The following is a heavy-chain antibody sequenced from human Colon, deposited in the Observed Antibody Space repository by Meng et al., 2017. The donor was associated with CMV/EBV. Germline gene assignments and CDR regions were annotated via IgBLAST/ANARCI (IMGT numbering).Heavy chain of an antibody. J-gene: IGHJ4*02. Sequence: GGSLRLSCAASGFSFITSSMHWVRQAPGKGLEYVSAIRRDGRNKYYADSLKGRFTISRDNSKNTLYLEMGNLRPEDTAVYYCATDPSTVTTNYWGQGTLVTVSS. D-gene: IGHD4-17*01. CDR3: ATDPSTVTTNY. V-gene: IGHV3-64*02. CDR1: GFSFITSS. CDR2: IRRDGRNK.